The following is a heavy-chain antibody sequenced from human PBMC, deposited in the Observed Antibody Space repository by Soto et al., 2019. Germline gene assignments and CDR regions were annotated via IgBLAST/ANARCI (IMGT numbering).Heavy chain of an antibody. CDR2: ISSSGSTI. Sequence: EVQLVESGGGLVQPGGSLRLSCAASGFTFSSYEMNWVRQAPGKGLEWVSYISSSGSTIYYADSVKGRFTISRDNAKNSLYLQMNSLRAEDTAVYYCARDQAQQSNYYYYGMDVRGQGTTVTVSS. J-gene: IGHJ6*02. CDR1: GFTFSSYE. D-gene: IGHD6-6*01. V-gene: IGHV3-48*03. CDR3: ARDQAQQSNYYYYGMDV.